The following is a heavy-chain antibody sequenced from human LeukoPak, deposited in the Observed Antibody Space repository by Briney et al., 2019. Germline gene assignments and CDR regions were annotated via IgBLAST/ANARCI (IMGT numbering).Heavy chain of an antibody. J-gene: IGHJ3*02. CDR2: IYYSGST. CDR3: ARELRRTDAFDI. D-gene: IGHD3-10*01. V-gene: IGHV4-30-4*08. CDR1: GGSISSGDYY. Sequence: PSETLSLTCTVSGGSISSGDYYWSWIRQPPGKGLEWIGYIYYSGSTYYNPSLKSRVTISVDTSKNQFSLKLSSVTAADTAVYYCARELRRTDAFDIWGQGTMVTVSS.